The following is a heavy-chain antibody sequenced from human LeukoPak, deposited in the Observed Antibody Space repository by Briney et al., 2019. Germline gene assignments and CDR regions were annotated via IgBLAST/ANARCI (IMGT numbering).Heavy chain of an antibody. D-gene: IGHD3-3*01. V-gene: IGHV4-34*01. CDR3: ARGYDFWSGYYTGYNWFDP. Sequence: SETLSLTCAVYGGSFSGYYWSWIRQPPGKGLEWIGEINHSGSTNYNPSLKSRVTISVDTSKNQFSLKLSSVTAADPAVYYCARGYDFWSGYYTGYNWFDPWGQGTLVTVSS. J-gene: IGHJ5*02. CDR2: INHSGST. CDR1: GGSFSGYY.